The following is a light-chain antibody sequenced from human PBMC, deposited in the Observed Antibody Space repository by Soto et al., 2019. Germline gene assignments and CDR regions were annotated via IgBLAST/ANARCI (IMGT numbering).Light chain of an antibody. CDR3: QLYNEWPRT. CDR2: GAS. V-gene: IGKV3-15*01. Sequence: EIVMTQSPVTLSLSPGDRATLSCRASQIVDNNVAWLQQRPGQAPRLLVYGASATATGIPARFSGTGSGTEFTLTFSRLESEDCAVYYFQLYNEWPRTFRQRTKVEMK. J-gene: IGKJ1*01. CDR1: QIVDNN.